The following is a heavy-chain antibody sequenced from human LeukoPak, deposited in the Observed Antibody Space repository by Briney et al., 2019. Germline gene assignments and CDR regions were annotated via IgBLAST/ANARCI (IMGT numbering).Heavy chain of an antibody. CDR1: GFTFSSHA. CDR3: ARDSLGCYDP. Sequence: GGSLRLSCAASGFTFSSHAMHWVRQAPGKGLEWVAVISYDGSNKYYADSVKGRFTISRDNSKNTLYLQMNSLRAEDTAVYYCARDSLGCYDPWGQGTLVTVSS. J-gene: IGHJ5*02. V-gene: IGHV3-30*04. CDR2: ISYDGSNK. D-gene: IGHD2-15*01.